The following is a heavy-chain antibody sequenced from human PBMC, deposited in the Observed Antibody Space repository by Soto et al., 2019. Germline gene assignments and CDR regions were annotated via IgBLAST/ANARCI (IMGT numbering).Heavy chain of an antibody. J-gene: IGHJ5*01. V-gene: IGHV1-69*06. Sequence: QVQLVQSGAEVKKPGSSVKVSCKASGGTFSSYAITWVRQAPGQGLDWMGEIIPIFGATNFAQKFQGRVTITADKSTTPAYMEHRRLTSEDTAVYYCARMGGSFLDSWGQGTLVTVSS. CDR2: IIPIFGAT. CDR3: ARMGGSFLDS. CDR1: GGTFSSYA. D-gene: IGHD1-26*01.